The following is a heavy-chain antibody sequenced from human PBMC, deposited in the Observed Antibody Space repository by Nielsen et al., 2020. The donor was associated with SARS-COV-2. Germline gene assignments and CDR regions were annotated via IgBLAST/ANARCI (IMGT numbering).Heavy chain of an antibody. CDR3: ATAFWDDGDYFDY. CDR2: IRQDGSEN. V-gene: IGHV3-7*05. D-gene: IGHD4-17*01. CDR1: GFNFSGCW. Sequence: GESLKISCAASGFNFSGCWMSWVRQAPGKGLEWVANIRQDGSENYYVDSLKGRISISRDNAKNSMYLQMNSLRAEDTAVYYCATAFWDDGDYFDYWGQGTLVTVSS. J-gene: IGHJ4*02.